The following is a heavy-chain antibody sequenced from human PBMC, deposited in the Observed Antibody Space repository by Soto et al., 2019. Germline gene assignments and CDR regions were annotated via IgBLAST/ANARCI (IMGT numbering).Heavy chain of an antibody. J-gene: IGHJ6*02. CDR2: IIPIFGTA. CDR1: GGTFRSYA. CDR3: ARYYDILTGPEDYYYYGMDV. V-gene: IGHV1-69*13. D-gene: IGHD3-9*01. Sequence: SVKVSCKASGGTFRSYAISWVRQAPGQGLEWMGGIIPIFGTANYAQKFQGRVTITADESTSTAYMELSSLRSEDTAVYHCARYYDILTGPEDYYYYGMDVWGQGTTVTVSS.